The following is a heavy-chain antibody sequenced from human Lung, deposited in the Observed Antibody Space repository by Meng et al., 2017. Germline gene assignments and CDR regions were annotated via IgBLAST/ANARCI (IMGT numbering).Heavy chain of an antibody. CDR2: INHSGGT. V-gene: IGHV4-34*01. CDR1: GGSFRVYY. Sequence: HVLLQRWGEGLLRPSESLSLSCVVPGGSFRVYYLGWARQPPGKGLEWIGEINHSGGTNYIPSLESRATISVETSQNNLSLKLSSVTAADSAVYYCARGPTTMAHDFDYWGQGTLVTVSS. CDR3: ARGPTTMAHDFDY. J-gene: IGHJ4*02. D-gene: IGHD4-11*01.